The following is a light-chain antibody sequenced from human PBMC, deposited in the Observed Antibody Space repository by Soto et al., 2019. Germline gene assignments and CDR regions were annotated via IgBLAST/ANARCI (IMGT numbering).Light chain of an antibody. CDR3: AAWDDSLSGLVV. Sequence: QSVLTQPPSASGTPGQRVTISCSGSSSNIGSNYVYWYQQLPGTAPKLLIYRNNQRPSGVPDRFSGSKSGTSASLAISGLRSEDEADYYCAAWDDSLSGLVVFGGGTQLT. CDR2: RNN. V-gene: IGLV1-47*01. J-gene: IGLJ2*01. CDR1: SSNIGSNY.